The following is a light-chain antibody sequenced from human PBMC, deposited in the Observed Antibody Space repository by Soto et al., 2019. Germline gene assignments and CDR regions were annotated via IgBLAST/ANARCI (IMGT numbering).Light chain of an antibody. CDR3: QHYTTSSVT. J-gene: IGKJ5*01. CDR1: QSVSSSF. CDR2: GTS. V-gene: IGKV3-20*01. Sequence: VVMTQSPAILSVSPGERATLSCRASQSVSSSFLAWYQQKPGQAPRLLIYGTSSRATGIPDRFSGGGSGTDFTLTISSLEAEDFAVYYCQHYTTSSVTFGQGTRLEIK.